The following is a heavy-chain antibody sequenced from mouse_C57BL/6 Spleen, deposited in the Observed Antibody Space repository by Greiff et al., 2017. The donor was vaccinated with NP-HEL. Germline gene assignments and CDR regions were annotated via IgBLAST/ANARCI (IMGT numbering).Heavy chain of an antibody. D-gene: IGHD2-5*01. CDR2: IDPETGGT. J-gene: IGHJ4*01. Sequence: QVQLQQSGAELVRPGASVTLSCKASGYTFTDYEMHWVKQTPVHGLEWIGAIDPETGGTAYNQKFKGKAILTADKSSSTAYMELRSLTSEDSAVYYCTRGYSNLYAMDYWGQGTSVTVSS. CDR3: TRGYSNLYAMDY. V-gene: IGHV1-15*01. CDR1: GYTFTDYE.